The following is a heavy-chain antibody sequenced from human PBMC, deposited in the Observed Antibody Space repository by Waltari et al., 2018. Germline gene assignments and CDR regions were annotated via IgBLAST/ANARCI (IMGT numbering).Heavy chain of an antibody. CDR2: IYHSGSS. CDR3: VRVVPANYFDY. CDR1: GYSISTGYY. D-gene: IGHD2-2*01. Sequence: QVQLQESGPGLVKPSETLSLTCAVSGYSISTGYYWGWIRQPPGKGLEWIGSIYHSGSSYSNPSLKIRVTISVDTSKNQFSRKLSSVTAADTAVYYCVRVVPANYFDYWGQGTLVTVSS. J-gene: IGHJ4*02. V-gene: IGHV4-38-2*01.